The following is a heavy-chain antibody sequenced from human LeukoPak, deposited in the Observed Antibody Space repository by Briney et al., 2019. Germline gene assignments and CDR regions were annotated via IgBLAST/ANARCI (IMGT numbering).Heavy chain of an antibody. CDR2: IYSDCTA. D-gene: IGHD5-24*01. J-gene: IGHJ4*02. Sequence: AGSLRLSCAASGLTVNSNYINWVRQPQRKGLQLVSVIYSDCTAYYAYYVKVRFTISIYNSKNTHYLQMNSLRAEDTAVNECSRALLVRNGYNYSPNYFDYWGQGTLVTVSS. CDR1: GLTVNSNY. V-gene: IGHV3-53*01. CDR3: SRALLVRNGYNYSPNYFDY.